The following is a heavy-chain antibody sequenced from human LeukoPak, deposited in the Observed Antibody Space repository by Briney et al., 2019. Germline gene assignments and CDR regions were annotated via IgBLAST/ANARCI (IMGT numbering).Heavy chain of an antibody. D-gene: IGHD2-15*01. CDR2: IYHSGST. V-gene: IGHV4-38-2*02. CDR3: ARVPIGFCSGGSCQGAFDI. J-gene: IGHJ3*02. CDR1: GYSISSGYY. Sequence: RSSETLSLTCSVSGYSISSGYYWGWIRQPPGKGLEWIGSIYHSGSTYDNPSLKSRVTISVDTSKNQFSLKLSSVTAADTAVYYCARVPIGFCSGGSCQGAFDIWGQGTMVTVSS.